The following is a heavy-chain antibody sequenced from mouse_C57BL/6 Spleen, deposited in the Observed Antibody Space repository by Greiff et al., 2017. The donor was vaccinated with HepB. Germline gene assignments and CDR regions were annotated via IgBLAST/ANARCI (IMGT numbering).Heavy chain of an antibody. D-gene: IGHD1-1*01. CDR1: GYTFTDYY. J-gene: IGHJ2*01. Sequence: VQLQQSGPELVKPGASVKISCKASGYTFTDYYMNWVKQSHGKSLEWIGDINPNNGGTSYNQKFKGKATLTVDKSSSTAYMELRSLTSEDSAVYYCARRHYYSSKGNFDYWGQGTTLTVSS. V-gene: IGHV1-26*01. CDR3: ARRHYYSSKGNFDY. CDR2: INPNNGGT.